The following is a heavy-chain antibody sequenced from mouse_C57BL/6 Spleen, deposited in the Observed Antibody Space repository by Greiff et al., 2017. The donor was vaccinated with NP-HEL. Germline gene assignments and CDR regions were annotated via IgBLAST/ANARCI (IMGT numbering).Heavy chain of an antibody. D-gene: IGHD1-1*01. Sequence: DVQLVESGGGLVKPGGSLKLSCAASGFTFSDYGMHWVRQAPEKGLEWVAYISSGSSTIYYADTVKGRFTISSDNAKNTLFLQMTSLRSEDTAMYYCARTTTVVVDDMDYWGQGTSVTVSS. V-gene: IGHV5-17*01. CDR2: ISSGSSTI. J-gene: IGHJ4*01. CDR1: GFTFSDYG. CDR3: ARTTTVVVDDMDY.